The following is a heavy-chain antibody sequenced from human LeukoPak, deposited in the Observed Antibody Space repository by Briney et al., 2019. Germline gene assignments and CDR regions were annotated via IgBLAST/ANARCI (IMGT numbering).Heavy chain of an antibody. D-gene: IGHD4-17*01. CDR3: ARGMTTVTPFDY. Sequence: SETLSLTCAVYGGSFSGSYWSWIRQPPGKGLEWIGEINQSGTTIYNPSLESRVTISLDTSKNQFSLKLSSVTAADTAMYYCARGMTTVTPFDYWGQGTLVTVSS. CDR1: GGSFSGSY. J-gene: IGHJ4*02. CDR2: INQSGTT. V-gene: IGHV4-34*01.